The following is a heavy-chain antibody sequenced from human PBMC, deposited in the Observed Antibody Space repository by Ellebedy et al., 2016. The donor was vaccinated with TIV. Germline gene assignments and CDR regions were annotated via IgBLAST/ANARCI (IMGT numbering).Heavy chain of an antibody. CDR2: INPSGGRT. V-gene: IGHV1-46*01. Sequence: ASVKVSCXASGYTFTSYYMHWVRQAPGQGLEWMGIINPSGGRTSYAQKFQGRVTMTRDTSTNTVYMELSSLRSEDTAVYYCARDLFGGVTADYWGQGTLVTVSS. CDR3: ARDLFGGVTADY. D-gene: IGHD3-16*01. J-gene: IGHJ4*02. CDR1: GYTFTSYY.